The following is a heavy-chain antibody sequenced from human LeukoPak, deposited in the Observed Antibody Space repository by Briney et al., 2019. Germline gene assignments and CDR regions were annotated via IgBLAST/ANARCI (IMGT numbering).Heavy chain of an antibody. CDR2: ISYDGSNK. Sequence: GGSLRLSCAASGFTFSSYAMHWVRQAPGKGLEWVAVISYDGSNKYYADSVKGRFTVSRDNSKNTLYLQMNSLRAEDTAVYYCAREGGGVGHTIDYWGQGTLVTVSS. CDR3: AREGGGVGHTIDY. CDR1: GFTFSSYA. D-gene: IGHD2-8*02. J-gene: IGHJ4*02. V-gene: IGHV3-30-3*01.